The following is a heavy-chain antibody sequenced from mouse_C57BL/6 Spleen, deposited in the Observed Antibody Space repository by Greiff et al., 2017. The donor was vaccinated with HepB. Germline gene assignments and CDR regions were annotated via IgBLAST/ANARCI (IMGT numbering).Heavy chain of an antibody. CDR1: GYTFTSYW. CDR2: IDPSDSYT. CDR3: ARGRYDYDSAY. D-gene: IGHD2-4*01. Sequence: QVQLQQPGAELVKPGASVKLSCKASGYTFTSYWMQWVKQRPGQGLEWIGEIDPSDSYTNYNQKFKGKATLTVDTSSSTAYMQLSSLTSEDSAVYYCARGRYDYDSAYWGQGTLVTVSA. J-gene: IGHJ3*01. V-gene: IGHV1-50*01.